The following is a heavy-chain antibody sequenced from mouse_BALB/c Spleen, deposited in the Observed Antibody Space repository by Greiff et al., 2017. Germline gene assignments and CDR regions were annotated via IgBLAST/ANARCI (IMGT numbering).Heavy chain of an antibody. CDR3: ASIYYGPMDY. CDR2: IDPANGNT. D-gene: IGHD2-1*01. CDR1: GFNIKDTY. J-gene: IGHJ4*01. Sequence: VQLQQSGAELVKPGASVKLSCTASGFNIKDTYMHWVKQRPEQGLEWIGRIDPANGNTKYDPKFQGKATITADTSSNTAYLQLSSLTSEDTAVYYCASIYYGPMDYWGQGTSVTVSS. V-gene: IGHV14-3*02.